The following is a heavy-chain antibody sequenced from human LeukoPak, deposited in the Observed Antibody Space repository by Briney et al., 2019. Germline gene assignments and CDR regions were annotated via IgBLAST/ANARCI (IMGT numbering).Heavy chain of an antibody. CDR2: IYTSGST. Sequence: SETLSLTCTVSGGSISSYYWSWIRQPAGKGLEWIGRIYTSGSTNYNPSLKSRVTISVDTSKNQFSLKLSSVTAADTAVYYCARTKYSSSWSSQFDYWGQGTLVTVSS. J-gene: IGHJ4*02. D-gene: IGHD6-13*01. CDR1: GGSISSYY. CDR3: ARTKYSSSWSSQFDY. V-gene: IGHV4-4*07.